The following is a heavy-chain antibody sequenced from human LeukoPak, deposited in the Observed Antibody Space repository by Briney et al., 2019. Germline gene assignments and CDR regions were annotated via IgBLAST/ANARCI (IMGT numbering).Heavy chain of an antibody. V-gene: IGHV4-34*01. CDR2: INHSGST. CDR1: GGSFSGYY. J-gene: IGHJ4*02. D-gene: IGHD6-13*01. CDR3: ARGHVAAAGTGSSLYYFDY. Sequence: SETLSLTCAVYGGSFSGYYWSWIRQPPGKGLEWIGEINHSGSTNYNPSLKSRVTISVDTSKNQFSLKLSSVTAADTAVYYCARGHVAAAGTGSSLYYFDYWGQGTLVTVS.